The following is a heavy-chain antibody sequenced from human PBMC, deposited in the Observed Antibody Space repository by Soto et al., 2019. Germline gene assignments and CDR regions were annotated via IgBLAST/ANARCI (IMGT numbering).Heavy chain of an antibody. CDR1: GASISDSNW. D-gene: IGHD6-13*01. CDR2: IYHSGST. J-gene: IGHJ5*02. Sequence: SETLSLTCSVSGASISDSNWWTWFRQPPGKGLEWIGGIYHSGSTNYNPSLKSRVTISIDKSKNLFSLRLSSVTAADTAVYYCAREEEQLATWFDPWGQGTLVTVSS. CDR3: AREEEQLATWFDP. V-gene: IGHV4-4*02.